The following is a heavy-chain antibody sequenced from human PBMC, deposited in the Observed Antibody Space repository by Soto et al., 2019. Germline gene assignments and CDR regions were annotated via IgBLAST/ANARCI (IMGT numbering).Heavy chain of an antibody. CDR1: GGTFSSYA. CDR2: IIPIFGTA. CDR3: ARDITGYYDSSGYHY. V-gene: IGHV1-69*13. J-gene: IGHJ4*02. D-gene: IGHD3-22*01. Sequence: SVKVSCKASGGTFSSYAISWVRQAPGQGLEWMGGIIPIFGTANYAQKFQGRVTITADESTSTAYMELSSLRSEDTAVYYCARDITGYYDSSGYHYWGQGTLVTV.